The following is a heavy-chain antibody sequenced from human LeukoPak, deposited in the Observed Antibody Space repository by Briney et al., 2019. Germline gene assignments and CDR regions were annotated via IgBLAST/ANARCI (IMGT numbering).Heavy chain of an antibody. D-gene: IGHD3-10*01. CDR2: INPNSGST. CDR3: ASLWFGELTQRYFDY. CDR1: GYTFTGYY. V-gene: IGHV1-2*02. J-gene: IGHJ4*02. Sequence: ASVKVSCKASGYTFTGYYMHWVRQAPGQGLEWMGWINPNSGSTNYAQKFQGRVTMTRDTSISTAYMELSRLRSDDTAVYYCASLWFGELTQRYFDYWGQGTLVTVSS.